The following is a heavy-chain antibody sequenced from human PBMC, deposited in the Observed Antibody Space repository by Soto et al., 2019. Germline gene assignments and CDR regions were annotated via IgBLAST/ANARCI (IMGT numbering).Heavy chain of an antibody. J-gene: IGHJ6*02. CDR2: IIPIFGTA. D-gene: IGHD2-15*01. CDR1: GGTFSSYA. CDR3: ARDDVVVVAATPPNYYYGMDV. Sequence: SVKVSCKASGGTFSSYAISWVRQAPGQGLEWMGGIIPIFGTANYAQKFQGRVTITADESTGTAYMELSSLRSEDTAVYYCARDDVVVVAATPPNYYYGMDVWGQGTTVTVSS. V-gene: IGHV1-69*13.